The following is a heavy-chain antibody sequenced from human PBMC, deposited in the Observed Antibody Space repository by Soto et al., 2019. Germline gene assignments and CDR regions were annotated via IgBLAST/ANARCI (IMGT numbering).Heavy chain of an antibody. J-gene: IGHJ5*02. CDR3: ATQEVGGTYVYTFDP. D-gene: IGHD1-26*01. CDR2: IYCSGST. Sequence: SETLSLTCTVSGGSISSSGYYWGWIRQPPGKGLEWIGSIYCSGSTYYNPSLKSRVTISVDTSKNHFSLKLSSVTAADTAVYYCATQEVGGTYVYTFDPWGQGTLVTVSS. V-gene: IGHV4-39*02. CDR1: GGSISSSGYY.